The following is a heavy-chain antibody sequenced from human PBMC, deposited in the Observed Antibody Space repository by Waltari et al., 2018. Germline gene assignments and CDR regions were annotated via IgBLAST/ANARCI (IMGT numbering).Heavy chain of an antibody. Sequence: QVQLQQWGAGLLQPSETLSLTCAVYGGSLSGYYWGWIRQPPGKGLVWIGALNHNGNINRNPALRSRVRLVIDTPKSQLSRGMTSMAAADTAVYYCVRLEDCTGPGGNCYSGDSFALDVWGQGTTVTVSS. CDR3: VRLEDCTGPGGNCYSGDSFALDV. CDR2: LNHNGNI. V-gene: IGHV4-34*01. J-gene: IGHJ6*02. CDR1: GGSLSGYY. D-gene: IGHD2-8*02.